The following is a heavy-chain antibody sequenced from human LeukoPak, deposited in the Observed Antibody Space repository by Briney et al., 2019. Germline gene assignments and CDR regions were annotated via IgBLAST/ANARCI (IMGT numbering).Heavy chain of an antibody. D-gene: IGHD2-2*02. CDR2: IQITGNR. J-gene: IGHJ4*02. CDR1: GGSIINSF. CDR3: ARYYSRGISCYTWIDY. Sequence: SETLSLTCTVPGGSIINSFWTWIRQPAGKGLEWVWRIQITGNRHYNPSLTSRVSMSVHTSKNHFSLNLRSVTAADTALYYCARYYSRGISCYTWIDYWGQRTLVTVSS. V-gene: IGHV4-4*07.